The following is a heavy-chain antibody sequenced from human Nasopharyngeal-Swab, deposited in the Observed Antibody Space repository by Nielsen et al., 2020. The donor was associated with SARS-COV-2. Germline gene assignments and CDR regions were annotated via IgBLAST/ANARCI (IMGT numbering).Heavy chain of an antibody. D-gene: IGHD1-26*01. V-gene: IGHV3-74*01. J-gene: IGHJ5*02. CDR3: ARDPSGSYGDNWFDP. CDR2: INIDGSRT. Sequence: GESLKISCAVSGFTFTNYWMHWVRRTPGKGLVWVSRINIDGSRTGYADSVKGRFTISRDNAKNTLFLQMNSLRAEDTAVYYCARDPSGSYGDNWFDPWGQGTLVTVSS. CDR1: GFTFTNYW.